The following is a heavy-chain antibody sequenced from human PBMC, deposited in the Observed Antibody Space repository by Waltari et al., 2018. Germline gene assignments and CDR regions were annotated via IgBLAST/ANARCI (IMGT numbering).Heavy chain of an antibody. CDR2: IYSSGST. D-gene: IGHD5-12*01. V-gene: IGHV4-4*07. J-gene: IGHJ4*02. CDR3: AREVRRDGYNYVDY. Sequence: QVQVQESGPGLVKPSGTLSLTCNVSDGSLNLYFWTWIRQPAGKGLVWIGRIYSSGSTNCNPSLRSRVTMSIDTSKNQFSLKLASVTAADTAVYFCAREVRRDGYNYVDYWAQGTLVIVSS. CDR1: DGSLNLYF.